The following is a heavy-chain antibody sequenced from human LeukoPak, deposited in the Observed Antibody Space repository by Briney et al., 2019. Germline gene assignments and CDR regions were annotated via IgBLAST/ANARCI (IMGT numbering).Heavy chain of an antibody. CDR3: AKDGGSYLAPMDV. J-gene: IGHJ6*04. CDR2: IWYGGSNK. CDR1: GFTFSSYG. D-gene: IGHD1-26*01. Sequence: GRSLRLSCAASGFTFSSYGMHWVRQAPGKGLEWVAVIWYGGSNKYYADSVKGRFTISRDNSKNTLYLQMNSLRAEDTAVYYCAKDGGSYLAPMDVWGKGTTVTVSS. V-gene: IGHV3-30*18.